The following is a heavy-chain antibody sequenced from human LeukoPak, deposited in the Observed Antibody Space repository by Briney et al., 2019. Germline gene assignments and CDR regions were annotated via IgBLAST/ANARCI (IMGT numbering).Heavy chain of an antibody. CDR2: IYHSGST. J-gene: IGHJ4*02. CDR3: ARDGGRYSSGWRKDFDY. V-gene: IGHV4-38-2*02. CDR1: GYSISSGYY. Sequence: SETLSLTCTVSGYSISSGYYWGWIRQPPGKGLEWIGEIYHSGSTNYNPSLKSRVTISVDKSKNQFSLKLSSVTAADTAVHYCARDGGRYSSGWRKDFDYWGQGTLVTVSS. D-gene: IGHD6-19*01.